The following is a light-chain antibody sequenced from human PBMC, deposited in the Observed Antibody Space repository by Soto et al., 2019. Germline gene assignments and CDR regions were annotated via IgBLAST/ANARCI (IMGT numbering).Light chain of an antibody. V-gene: IGKV3-20*01. J-gene: IGKJ5*01. CDR2: GAS. CDR1: QSVSRSY. CDR3: QQYGS. Sequence: EIVLTQSPGTLSLSPGERATLSCRASQSVSRSYLAWYQQKPGQAPRLLIYGASSRATGIPDRFSGSGSGTDFTLTSSRLEPEDFAVYYCQQYGSFGKATRLEIK.